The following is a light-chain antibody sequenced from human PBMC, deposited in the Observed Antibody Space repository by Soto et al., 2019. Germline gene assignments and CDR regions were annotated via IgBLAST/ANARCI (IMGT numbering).Light chain of an antibody. CDR3: QQYNNWPPWT. V-gene: IGKV3-15*01. J-gene: IGKJ1*01. CDR2: GAS. CDR1: QSVRSN. Sequence: EIVMTQSPATLSVSPGERATLSCRASQSVRSNLAWYQQKPGQAPRLLIYGASTRATGIPARFSGSGSGTEFTLTTSSLQSEDFAVDYCQQYNNWPPWTFGQGTKVEIK.